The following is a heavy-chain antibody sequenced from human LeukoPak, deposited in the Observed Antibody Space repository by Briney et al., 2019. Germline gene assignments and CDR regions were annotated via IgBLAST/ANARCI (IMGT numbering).Heavy chain of an antibody. CDR1: GYTFTGYY. CDR2: MNPNSGNT. D-gene: IGHD3-10*01. CDR3: ARALGESDAR. J-gene: IGHJ4*02. Sequence: ASVKVSCKASGYTFTGYYMHWVRQAPGQGLEWMGWMNPNSGNTGYAQKFQGRVTMTRNTSISTAYMELSSLRSEDTAVYYCARALGESDARWGQGTLVTVSS. V-gene: IGHV1-8*02.